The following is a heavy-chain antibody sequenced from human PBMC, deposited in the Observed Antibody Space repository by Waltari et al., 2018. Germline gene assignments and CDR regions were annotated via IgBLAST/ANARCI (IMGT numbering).Heavy chain of an antibody. D-gene: IGHD3-10*01. CDR3: ARLGGFDP. CDR1: GYSISSGYY. CDR2: IYHSGST. Sequence: QVQLQESGPGLVKPSETLSLTCAVSGYSISSGYYWGWIRQPPGKGLEWIGSIYHSGSTYYNPSLKSRVTISVDTSKNQCSLKLSSGTAADTAVYYCARLGGFDPWGQGTLVTVSS. V-gene: IGHV4-38-2*01. J-gene: IGHJ5*02.